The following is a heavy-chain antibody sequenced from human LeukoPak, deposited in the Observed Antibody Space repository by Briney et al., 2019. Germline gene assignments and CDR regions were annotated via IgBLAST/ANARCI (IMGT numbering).Heavy chain of an antibody. V-gene: IGHV3-21*01. Sequence: PGGSLRLSCAASGFTFSSYSMNWVSQAPGKGLEWVLSISSSSSYIYYADSVKGRFTISRDNAKNSLYLQMNSLRAEDTAVYYCARDQGVSQWNDVVGFDYWGQGTLVTVSS. CDR2: ISSSSSYI. J-gene: IGHJ4*02. CDR3: ARDQGVSQWNDVVGFDY. CDR1: GFTFSSYS. D-gene: IGHD1-1*01.